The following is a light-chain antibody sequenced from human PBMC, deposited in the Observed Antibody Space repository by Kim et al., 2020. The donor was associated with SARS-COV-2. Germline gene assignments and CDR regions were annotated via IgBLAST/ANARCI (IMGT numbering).Light chain of an antibody. CDR1: SSNSGAGYD. CDR2: GNS. V-gene: IGLV1-40*01. Sequence: QGVTIACTGSSSNSGAGYDVHWYQQLPGTAPKLLIYGNSSRPSGVPDRFSGSKSGTSASLAITGLQAEDEADYYCQSYDSSLSGYVFGTGTKVTVL. J-gene: IGLJ1*01. CDR3: QSYDSSLSGYV.